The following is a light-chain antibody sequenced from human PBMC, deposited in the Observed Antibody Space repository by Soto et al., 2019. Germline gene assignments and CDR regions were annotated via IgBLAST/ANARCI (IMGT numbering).Light chain of an antibody. Sequence: QSALTQPRSVSGSPGQSVTISCTGTSSDVGGYNYVSWYQHYPGKAPKFMIYDVSKRPSGVPDRFSGSKSGNTASLTISGLQAEDEADYYCCSYAGSYVFGGGTKLTVL. CDR3: CSYAGSYV. J-gene: IGLJ2*01. CDR1: SSDVGGYNY. CDR2: DVS. V-gene: IGLV2-11*01.